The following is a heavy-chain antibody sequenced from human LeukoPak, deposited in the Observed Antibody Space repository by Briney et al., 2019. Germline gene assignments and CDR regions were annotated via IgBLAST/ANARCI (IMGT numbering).Heavy chain of an antibody. CDR2: IYYSGST. J-gene: IGHJ4*02. Sequence: SETLSLTCTVSGGSISSSSYYWGWIRQPPGKGLEWIGSIYYSGSTYYNPSLKSRVTISVDTSKNQFSLKLNSVTAADTAVYSCARLYYGSGSYYPLNFDFWGQGTLVTVSS. CDR3: ARLYYGSGSYYPLNFDF. CDR1: GGSISSSSYY. D-gene: IGHD3-10*01. V-gene: IGHV4-39*01.